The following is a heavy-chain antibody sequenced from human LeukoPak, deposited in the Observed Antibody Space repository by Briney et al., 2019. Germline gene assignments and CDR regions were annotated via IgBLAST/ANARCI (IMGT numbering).Heavy chain of an antibody. D-gene: IGHD3-9*01. CDR1: GGSISSSTYY. J-gene: IGHJ4*02. V-gene: IGHV4-39*02. Sequence: SETLSLTCTVSGGSISSSTYYCGWIRQPPGKGLEWVGKVYYSGSTYYNPSLKSRVTISVDTSKRHFSLKLTSVTAADTAVYYCARGSYDVLTGYSTLGEYWGQGTLVTVSS. CDR3: ARGSYDVLTGYSTLGEY. CDR2: VYYSGST.